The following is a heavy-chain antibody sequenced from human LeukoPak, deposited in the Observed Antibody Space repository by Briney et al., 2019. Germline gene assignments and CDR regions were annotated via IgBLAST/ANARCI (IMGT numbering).Heavy chain of an antibody. J-gene: IGHJ4*02. CDR2: IFNSGNT. Sequence: SETLSLTCSVSGGSISSDYWNWIRQPAGKGLEWIGHIFNSGNTNYNPSLKSRVTMSVDTSKNQFSLKLSSVTAADTAVYYCARIEYARSYFFDYWGQGTLVTVSS. D-gene: IGHD6-6*01. CDR3: ARIEYARSYFFDY. CDR1: GGSISSDY. V-gene: IGHV4-4*07.